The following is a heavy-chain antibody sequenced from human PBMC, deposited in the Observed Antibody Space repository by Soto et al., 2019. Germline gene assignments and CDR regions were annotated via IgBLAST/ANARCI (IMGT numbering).Heavy chain of an antibody. V-gene: IGHV4-39*07. CDR2: IYYSGST. CDR3: ALGSYYDSSGYYGP. D-gene: IGHD3-22*01. Sequence: SETLSLTCTVSGGSISSSSYYWGWIRQPPGKGLEWIGSIYYSGSTYYNPSLKSRVTISVDTSKNQFSLKLSSVTAADTAVYYFALGSYYDSSGYYGPWGQGTLVTVSS. J-gene: IGHJ5*02. CDR1: GGSISSSSYY.